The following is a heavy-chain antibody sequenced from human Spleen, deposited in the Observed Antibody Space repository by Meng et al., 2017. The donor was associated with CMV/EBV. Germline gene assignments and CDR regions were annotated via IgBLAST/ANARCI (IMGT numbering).Heavy chain of an antibody. V-gene: IGHV4-59*02. Sequence: SETLSLTCSVSGGSVSNYYWSWIRQPPGRGLEWIGYVSYSGSTKYNPSLKSRVTISIDTSKNQLSLNLNSVTAADTAVYYCATGWYPWKPDYWGQGTLVTVSS. CDR3: ATGWYPWKPDY. J-gene: IGHJ4*02. CDR2: VSYSGST. CDR1: GGSVSNYY. D-gene: IGHD1-1*01.